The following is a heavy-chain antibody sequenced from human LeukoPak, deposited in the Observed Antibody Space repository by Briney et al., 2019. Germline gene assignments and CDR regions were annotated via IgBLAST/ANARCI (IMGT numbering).Heavy chain of an antibody. J-gene: IGHJ4*02. Sequence: GGSLRLSCAASGFTFSSYAMSWVRQAPGKGLEWVSAISGSGGSTYYADSVKGRFTISRDNSKNTLYLQMNSLRAEDTAVYYCAKDFFPDLSYDSSGPVGYWGQGTLVTVSS. V-gene: IGHV3-23*01. D-gene: IGHD3-22*01. CDR2: ISGSGGST. CDR3: AKDFFPDLSYDSSGPVGY. CDR1: GFTFSSYA.